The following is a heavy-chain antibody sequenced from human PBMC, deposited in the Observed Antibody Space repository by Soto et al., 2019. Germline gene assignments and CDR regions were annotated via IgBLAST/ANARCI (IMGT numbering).Heavy chain of an antibody. V-gene: IGHV2-5*02. D-gene: IGHD3-3*01. CDR1: GFSLTTSGVG. J-gene: IGHJ4*02. CDR3: AHRVLRTVFGLVTTTAIDFDF. CDR2: SYWDDDK. Sequence: QITLNESGPTVVRPTETLTMTCRFSGFSLTTSGVGVGWIRQSPGKAPEGIALSYWDDDKRYSASLKSRLTITKDTSKNQVVLTVSDLDPTDTATYYCAHRVLRTVFGLVTTTAIDFDFWGQGTPVAVSS.